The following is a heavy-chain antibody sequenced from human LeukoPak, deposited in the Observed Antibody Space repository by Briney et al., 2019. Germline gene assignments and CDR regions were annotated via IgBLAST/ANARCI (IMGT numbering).Heavy chain of an antibody. J-gene: IGHJ4*02. Sequence: GGSLRLSCAASGFIFISYDMNWVRQAPGKGLEWVSSISSSSSYIYYADSVKGRFTISRDNAKNSLYLQMNSLRAEDTAVYYCARENYYDSSGYYPGCLDYWGQGTLVTVSS. CDR1: GFIFISYD. V-gene: IGHV3-21*01. CDR2: ISSSSSYI. CDR3: ARENYYDSSGYYPGCLDY. D-gene: IGHD3-22*01.